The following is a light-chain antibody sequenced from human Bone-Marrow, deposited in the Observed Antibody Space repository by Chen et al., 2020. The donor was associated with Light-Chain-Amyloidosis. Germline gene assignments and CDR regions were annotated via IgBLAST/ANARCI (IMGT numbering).Light chain of an antibody. J-gene: IGLJ2*01. V-gene: IGLV3-25*03. CDR2: RGT. Sequence: SYELTQPPSVSVSPGQTARITCSGDDLPTKYAYWYQQKPGQAPVLVIHRGTEWPSGISERFSGSSSGTTATLTISGVQAEDEADYLCQSADSSGTYEVIFGGGTKLTVL. CDR1: DLPTKY. CDR3: QSADSSGTYEVI.